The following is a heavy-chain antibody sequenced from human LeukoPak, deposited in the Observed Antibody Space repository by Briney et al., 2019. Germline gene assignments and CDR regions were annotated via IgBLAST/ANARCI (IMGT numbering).Heavy chain of an antibody. Sequence: LETLSLTCSVSGGSISSDYWSWIRQPPGKGLQWIAFISYSGSPDYNPSLKSRVTISIDTSKNHFSLKLTSVTSADTAVYYCARGGASSRYFDFWGQGTLVTVSS. CDR1: GGSISSDY. V-gene: IGHV4-59*01. D-gene: IGHD6-13*01. J-gene: IGHJ4*02. CDR3: ARGGASSRYFDF. CDR2: ISYSGSP.